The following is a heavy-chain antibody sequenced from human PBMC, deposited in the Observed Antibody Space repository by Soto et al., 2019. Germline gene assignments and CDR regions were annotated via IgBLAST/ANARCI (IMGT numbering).Heavy chain of an antibody. V-gene: IGHV5-10-1*01. D-gene: IGHD3-10*01. CDR2: IDPSDSYT. CDR1: GYSFTSYL. CDR3: ARLPSMVRGVILYYYYGMDV. J-gene: IGHJ6*02. Sequence: GESLKISCKGSGYSFTSYLLRCVRQMPWKGLEWMVRIDPSDSYTNYSPSFQGHVTISADKSISTAYLQWSSLKASDTAMYYCARLPSMVRGVILYYYYGMDVWGQGTTVNVSS.